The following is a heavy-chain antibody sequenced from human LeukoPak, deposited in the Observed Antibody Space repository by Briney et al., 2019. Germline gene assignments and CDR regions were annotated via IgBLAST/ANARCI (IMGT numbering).Heavy chain of an antibody. CDR1: GFTFREAW. CDR3: TTDRLVTGSGPA. V-gene: IGHV3-15*01. CDR2: IKRKSDGGTT. J-gene: IGHJ5*02. D-gene: IGHD6-19*01. Sequence: GGSLRLSCETSGFTFREAWMSWVRQAPGKGLEWVGHIKRKSDGGTTDYVVPVKGRFTISRDDSKNTLYLQMNSLKTEDTAVYYCTTDRLVTGSGPAWGQGTLVTVSS.